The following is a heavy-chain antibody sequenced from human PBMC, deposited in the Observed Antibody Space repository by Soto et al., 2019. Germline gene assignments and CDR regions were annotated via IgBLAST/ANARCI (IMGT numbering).Heavy chain of an antibody. D-gene: IGHD6-13*01. V-gene: IGHV1-18*01. CDR3: ARDVRDDKYFWHGSSWSKFAY. CDR2: ISAYNGNT. J-gene: IGHJ4*02. CDR1: GYTFTSYG. Sequence: APVKVSCKASGYTFTSYGISWGRQAPGQGLEWMGWISAYNGNTNYAQKLQGRVTMTTDTSTSTAYMELRSLRSDDTAVYYCARDVRDDKYFWHGSSWSKFAYWGQGTLVTVSS.